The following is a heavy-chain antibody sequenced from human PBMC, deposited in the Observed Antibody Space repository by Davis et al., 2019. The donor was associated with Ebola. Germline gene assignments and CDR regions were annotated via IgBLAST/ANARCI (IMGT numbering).Heavy chain of an antibody. V-gene: IGHV3-21*01. CDR1: GFTFSSYS. CDR3: ARSSIAARPGYYYGMDV. J-gene: IGHJ6*02. D-gene: IGHD6-6*01. Sequence: GESLKTSCAASGFTFSSYSMNWVRQAPGKGLEWVSSISSSSSYIYYADSVKGRFTISRDNAKNSLYLQMNSLRAEDTAVYYCARSSIAARPGYYYGMDVWGQGTTVTVSS. CDR2: ISSSSSYI.